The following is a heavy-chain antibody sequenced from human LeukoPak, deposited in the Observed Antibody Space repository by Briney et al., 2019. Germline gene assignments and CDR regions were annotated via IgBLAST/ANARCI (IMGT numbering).Heavy chain of an antibody. V-gene: IGHV3-21*01. CDR2: ISSSSSYI. CDR1: GFSVRSNY. D-gene: IGHD3-10*01. Sequence: GGSLRLSCAASGFSVRSNYISWVRQAPGKGLEWVSSISSSSSYIYYADSVKGRFTISRDNAKNSLYLQMNSLRAEDTAVYYCARVLLWFGELYTQGYYYYGMDVWGQGTTVTVSS. CDR3: ARVLLWFGELYTQGYYYYGMDV. J-gene: IGHJ6*02.